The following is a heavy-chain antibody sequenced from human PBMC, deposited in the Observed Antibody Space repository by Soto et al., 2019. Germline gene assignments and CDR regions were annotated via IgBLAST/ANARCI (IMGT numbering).Heavy chain of an antibody. CDR1: GGSISSYY. Sequence: QVQLQESGPGLVKPSETLSLTCTVSGGSISSYYWSWIRQPPEKGLEWIGYSYYTGSTNYNPSLKSRVTISVETSKNQFSLKLSSVTAADTAVYYCARRGGSRYGWFDPWGQGTLVTVSS. CDR3: ARRGGSRYGWFDP. CDR2: SYYTGST. V-gene: IGHV4-59*08. J-gene: IGHJ5*02. D-gene: IGHD6-13*01.